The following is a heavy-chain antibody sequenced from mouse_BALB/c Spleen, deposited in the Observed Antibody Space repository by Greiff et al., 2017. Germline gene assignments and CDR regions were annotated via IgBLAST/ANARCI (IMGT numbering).Heavy chain of an antibody. CDR3: ARAGNWDEFAY. D-gene: IGHD4-1*01. V-gene: IGHV1S137*01. J-gene: IGHJ3*01. Sequence: QVQLQQSGAELVRPGVSVKISCKGSGYTFTDYAMHWVKQSHAKSLEWIGVISTYYGDASYNQKFKGKATMTVDKSSSTAYMELARLTSEDSAIYYCARAGNWDEFAYWGQGTLVTVSA. CDR1: GYTFTDYA. CDR2: ISTYYGDA.